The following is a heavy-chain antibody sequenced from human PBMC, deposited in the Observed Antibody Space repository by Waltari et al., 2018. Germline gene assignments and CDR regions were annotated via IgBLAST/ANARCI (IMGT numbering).Heavy chain of an antibody. CDR2: IYYSATT. CDR1: GVSLSSISDY. J-gene: IGHJ4*02. Sequence: QLQLQESGPGLVRPSETLSLTCTVSGVSLSSISDYWAWIRQPPGKGLEWIANIYYSATTYHHPSRKSRLTISADTSENQFSLKVTSVTVADTALYYCARLIYTSGNHRFDYWGQGTLVTVSS. D-gene: IGHD6-19*01. CDR3: ARLIYTSGNHRFDY. V-gene: IGHV4-39*01.